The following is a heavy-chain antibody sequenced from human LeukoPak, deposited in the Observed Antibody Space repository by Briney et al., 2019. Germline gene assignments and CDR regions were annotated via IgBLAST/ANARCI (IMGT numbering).Heavy chain of an antibody. CDR1: GFTFSSYA. Sequence: GRSLRLSCAASGFTFSSYAMHWVRQAPGKGLEWAAVISYDGSNKYYADSVKGRFIISRDNSKNTLYLQMNSLRAEDTAVYYCARDLYYYGSGSSVPDYWGQGTLVTVSS. J-gene: IGHJ4*02. V-gene: IGHV3-30*04. CDR2: ISYDGSNK. CDR3: ARDLYYYGSGSSVPDY. D-gene: IGHD3-10*01.